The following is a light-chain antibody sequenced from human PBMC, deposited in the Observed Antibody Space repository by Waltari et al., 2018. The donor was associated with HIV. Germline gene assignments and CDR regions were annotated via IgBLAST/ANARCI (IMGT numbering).Light chain of an antibody. CDR2: GNS. CDR1: SSNIGAGYD. Sequence: QSVLTQPPSVSGAPGQRVTISCTGSSSNIGAGYDVHWYQQLPGTAPKPLIYGNSNRPSGDPDRFSGTKSGASASLAITGLQAEDEADYYCQSYDSSLSGSVFGGGTKLTVL. J-gene: IGLJ3*02. CDR3: QSYDSSLSGSV. V-gene: IGLV1-40*01.